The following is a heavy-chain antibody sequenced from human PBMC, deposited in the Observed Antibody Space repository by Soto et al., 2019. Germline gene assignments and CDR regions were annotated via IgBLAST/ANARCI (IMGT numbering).Heavy chain of an antibody. CDR1: GVSIKSHY. D-gene: IGHD5-12*01. CDR3: TRDLDIGHRGYGQSNV. V-gene: IGHV4-59*11. Sequence: SETLSLTCNVSGVSIKSHYWAWIRQPQGKGLEWICHIHYSGTAGYSPSLKSRVTLSVLRAENQFSLKLNSVTAADTAVYYCTRDLDIGHRGYGQSNVWGQGKTVTVSS. J-gene: IGHJ6*02. CDR2: IHYSGTA.